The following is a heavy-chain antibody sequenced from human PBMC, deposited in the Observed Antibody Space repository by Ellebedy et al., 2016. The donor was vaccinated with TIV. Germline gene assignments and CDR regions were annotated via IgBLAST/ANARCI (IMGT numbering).Heavy chain of an antibody. D-gene: IGHD4-17*01. J-gene: IGHJ4*02. CDR2: ISYDGSNK. CDR3: ATRPEPYGDFPLDY. V-gene: IGHV3-30-3*01. Sequence: PGGSLRLSCAASGFSFSIYALHRVRQAPGKGLEWVAVISYDGSNKYYADSVKGRFTISRDNSKNTLYLQMNSLKTEDTAVYYCATRPEPYGDFPLDYWGQGTLVTVSP. CDR1: GFSFSIYA.